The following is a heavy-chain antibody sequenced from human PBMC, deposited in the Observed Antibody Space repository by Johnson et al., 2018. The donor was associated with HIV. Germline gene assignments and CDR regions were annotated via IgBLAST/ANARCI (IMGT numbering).Heavy chain of an antibody. CDR3: AKNNQVWGLLPVDAFDI. V-gene: IGHV3-30*18. Sequence: QMQLVESGGGVVQPGRSLRLSCSASGFTFSNYGMQWVRQAPGKGLEWVAVISYDGDNEYYADSVKGRFTISRDNSKNTLYLQVNSRRPEDTAVYYCAKNNQVWGLLPVDAFDIWGQGTLITVSS. J-gene: IGHJ3*02. CDR2: ISYDGDNE. CDR1: GFTFSNYG. D-gene: IGHD1-26*01.